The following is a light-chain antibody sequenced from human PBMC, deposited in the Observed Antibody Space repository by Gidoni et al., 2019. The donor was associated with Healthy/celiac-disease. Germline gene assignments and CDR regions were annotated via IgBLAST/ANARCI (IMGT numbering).Light chain of an antibody. CDR2: AAS. CDR3: QQSYSTPST. CDR1: QSISSY. J-gene: IGKJ5*01. V-gene: IGKV1-39*01. Sequence: IQMTQSPSSLSASVGDTVTITCRASQSISSYLNWYQQKPGKAPKLLIYAASSLQSGVPSRFSGSGSGTDFTLTISSLQPEDFATYYCQQSYSTPSTFGQGTRLEIK.